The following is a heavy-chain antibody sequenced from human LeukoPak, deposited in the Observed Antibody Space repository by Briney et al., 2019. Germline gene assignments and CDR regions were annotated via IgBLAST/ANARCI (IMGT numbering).Heavy chain of an antibody. D-gene: IGHD3-10*01. CDR2: ISGSGGST. CDR3: ASLRGVETYYFDY. V-gene: IGHV3-23*01. CDR1: GFTFSSYA. J-gene: IGHJ4*02. Sequence: GGSLRLSCAASGFTFSSYAMSWVRQAPGKGLGWVSAISGSGGSTYYADSVKGRFTISRDNSKNTLYLQMNSLRAEDTAVYYCASLRGVETYYFDYWGQGTLVTVSS.